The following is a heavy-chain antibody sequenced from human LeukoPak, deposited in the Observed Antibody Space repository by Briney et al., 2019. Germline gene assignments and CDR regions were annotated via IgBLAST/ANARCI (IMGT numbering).Heavy chain of an antibody. D-gene: IGHD3-16*01. CDR1: GFTFSSYA. CDR2: IKQDGSEK. CDR3: AGGARGCNWYFDL. V-gene: IGHV3-7*01. J-gene: IGHJ2*01. Sequence: GGSLRLSCAASGFTFSSYAMSWVRQAPGKGLEWVANIKQDGSEKYYVDSMKGRFTISRDNAKNSLYLQINSLRAEDTAVYYCAGGARGCNWYFDLWGRGTLVTVSS.